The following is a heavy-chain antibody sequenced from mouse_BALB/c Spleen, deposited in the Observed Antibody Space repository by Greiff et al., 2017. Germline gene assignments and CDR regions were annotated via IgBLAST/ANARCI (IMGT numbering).Heavy chain of an antibody. J-gene: IGHJ2*01. CDR2: ISYSGST. V-gene: IGHV3-2*02. Sequence: EVQRVESGPGLVKPSQSLSLTCTVTGYSITSDYVWNWMRQRSGNKLEWMGYISYSGSTRYNPSLKSRISITRHTSKNQFFLQLNSVTTEDTATDYCAIDGYYLDYWGQGTTLTVSS. D-gene: IGHD2-3*01. CDR3: AIDGYYLDY. CDR1: GYSITSDYV.